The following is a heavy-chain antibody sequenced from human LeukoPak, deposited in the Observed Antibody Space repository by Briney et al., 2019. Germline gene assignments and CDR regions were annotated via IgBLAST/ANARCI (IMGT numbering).Heavy chain of an antibody. CDR1: GFTFSGFS. J-gene: IGHJ4*02. D-gene: IGHD6-6*01. CDR2: IKQDGSER. V-gene: IGHV3-7*01. CDR3: ARDADYSSSAFDY. Sequence: GGSLRLSCAASGFTFSGFSMSWVRQSPTKGLEWVANIKQDGSERYYVDSVKGRFTISRDNAKNSLSLQMNNLRVEDTAVYYCARDADYSSSAFDYWGQGTLVTVSS.